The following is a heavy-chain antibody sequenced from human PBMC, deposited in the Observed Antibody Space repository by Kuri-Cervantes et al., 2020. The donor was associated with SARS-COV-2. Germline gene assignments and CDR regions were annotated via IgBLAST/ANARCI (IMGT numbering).Heavy chain of an antibody. CDR1: GGTFSSYA. Sequence: SVKVSCKASGGTFSSYAISWVRQAPGQGLEWMGRIIPILGTANYAQKFQGRVTITADKSTSTAYTELSSLRSEDTAVYYCARDREQLVARAYYYYYYMDVWGKGTTVTVSS. CDR3: ARDREQLVARAYYYYYYMDV. D-gene: IGHD6-13*01. V-gene: IGHV1-69*04. J-gene: IGHJ6*03. CDR2: IIPILGTA.